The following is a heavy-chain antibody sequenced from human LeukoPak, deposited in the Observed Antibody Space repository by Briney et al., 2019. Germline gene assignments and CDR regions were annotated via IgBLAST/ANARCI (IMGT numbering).Heavy chain of an antibody. J-gene: IGHJ4*02. CDR3: ARDSSGWGPTRNFDY. Sequence: SVNLSCKASGYILTDYYIHWVRQAPGQGLEWVGWINPNSGGTNYAQKFQGRATMTRDTSISTAYMELSRLRSDDTAVYYCARDSSGWGPTRNFDYWGQGTLVTVSS. V-gene: IGHV1-2*02. CDR2: INPNSGGT. D-gene: IGHD6-19*01. CDR1: GYILTDYY.